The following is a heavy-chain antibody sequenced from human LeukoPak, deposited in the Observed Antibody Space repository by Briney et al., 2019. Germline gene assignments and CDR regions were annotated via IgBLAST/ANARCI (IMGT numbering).Heavy chain of an antibody. CDR2: IYHNGTL. CDR1: VGSISSGNW. Sequence: IPSGTLSPTCAVSVGSISSGNWWNWVRQSPGKGLEWIGEIYHNGTLNYNPSLKSRVTISADSFKNHFSLKLTSVTAADTAVYYCATAPILRGEGGEHYKYGMDVWGQGTTVIVSS. CDR3: ATAPILRGEGGEHYKYGMDV. J-gene: IGHJ6*02. D-gene: IGHD2-2*02. V-gene: IGHV4-4*02.